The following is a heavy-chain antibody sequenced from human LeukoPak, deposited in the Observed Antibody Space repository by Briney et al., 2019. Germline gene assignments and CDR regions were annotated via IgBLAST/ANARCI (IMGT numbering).Heavy chain of an antibody. Sequence: PGGSLRLSCAASGFTFSLYSMNWVRQAPGKGLEWVSYISSSSTTISYADSVKGRFTTPRDNAKKSLYLQMNSLRAEDTAVYYCARDPGLSGYYFDFWGQGTLVTVSS. CDR3: ARDPGLSGYYFDF. V-gene: IGHV3-48*01. CDR1: GFTFSLYS. J-gene: IGHJ4*02. CDR2: ISSSSTTI. D-gene: IGHD3-22*01.